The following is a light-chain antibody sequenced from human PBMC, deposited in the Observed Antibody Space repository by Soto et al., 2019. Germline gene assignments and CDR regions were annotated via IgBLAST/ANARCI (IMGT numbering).Light chain of an antibody. J-gene: IGLJ1*01. V-gene: IGLV2-11*01. CDR2: DVS. CDR1: SSDVGGYNF. Sequence: QSALTQPRSVSGSPGQSVTISCTGTSSDVGGYNFVSWYQQHPGKAPKVMIYDVSKRPSGVPDRFSGSKSGNTASLTISGLQAEDGAHYYCCSYGGSYTYVFGTGTKVTVL. CDR3: CSYGGSYTYV.